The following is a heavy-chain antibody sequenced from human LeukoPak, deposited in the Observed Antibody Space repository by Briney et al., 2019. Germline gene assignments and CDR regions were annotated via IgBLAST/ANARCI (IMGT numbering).Heavy chain of an antibody. J-gene: IGHJ4*02. D-gene: IGHD3-22*01. V-gene: IGHV3-30*04. CDR2: IGDEGIHK. CDR1: GFIFSRHS. Sequence: GGSLRLSCTTSGFIFSRHSMHWVRQAPGKGLEWVAVIGDEGIHKYYADSVKGRFTISRDDSKNILYLQMDGLRAEDTGVYYCARDMIMGGPPDYLDYWGQGTLVTVSS. CDR3: ARDMIMGGPPDYLDY.